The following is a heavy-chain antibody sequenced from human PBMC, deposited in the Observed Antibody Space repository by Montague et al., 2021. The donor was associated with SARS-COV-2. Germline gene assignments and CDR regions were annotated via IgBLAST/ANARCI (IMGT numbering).Heavy chain of an antibody. J-gene: IGHJ3*02. CDR2: IYHTGST. CDR1: GGSISSGGYY. Sequence: TLSLTCTVSGGSISSGGYYWSWIRQHPGKGLEWIGYIYHTGSTHYNPSLKSRVTISKETSKNHFSLNLSSVTAAHSSVYYCARDSGYYDSSGYSYDAFDIWGQGTKVTVSS. V-gene: IGHV4-31*03. D-gene: IGHD3-22*01. CDR3: ARDSGYYDSSGYSYDAFDI.